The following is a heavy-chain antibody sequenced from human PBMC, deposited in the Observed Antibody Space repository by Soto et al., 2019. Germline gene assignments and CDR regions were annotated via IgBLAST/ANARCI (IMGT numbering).Heavy chain of an antibody. CDR1: GGTSNNNA. J-gene: IGHJ4*02. CDR3: ATLQGSGTYYDDDY. Sequence: QVQLVQSGAEVKKPGSSVKVFCKASGGTSNNNANSWVRQAPGQGIEWMGGIVPVFGTANYAQKFRGRVRITADDSTRTLNAELSSLRSDDPAVYYCATLQGSGTYYDDDYWGQGTLVTFSP. V-gene: IGHV1-69*01. CDR2: IVPVFGTA. D-gene: IGHD3-10*01.